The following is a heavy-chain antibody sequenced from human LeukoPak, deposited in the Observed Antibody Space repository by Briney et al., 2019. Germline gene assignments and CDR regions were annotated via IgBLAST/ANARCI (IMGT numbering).Heavy chain of an antibody. CDR3: ARRYCSGGSCYHFDY. CDR1: GGSISGYI. V-gene: IGHV4-4*07. Sequence: SSETLSLTCTVSGGSISGYIWIWIRQPAGKGLEWIGRISTSGSTDCNPSLKSRVTMSVDTAKNQFSLRLSSVTAADTAVYYCARRYCSGGSCYHFDYWGQGTLVTVSS. CDR2: ISTSGST. D-gene: IGHD2-15*01. J-gene: IGHJ4*02.